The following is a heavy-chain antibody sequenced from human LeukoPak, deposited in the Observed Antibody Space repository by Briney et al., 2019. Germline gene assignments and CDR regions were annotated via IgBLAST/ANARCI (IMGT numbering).Heavy chain of an antibody. CDR3: ARPRLAYCGGDCFFDAFDI. V-gene: IGHV4-39*07. J-gene: IGHJ3*02. CDR1: GGSISSSSYY. CDR2: IYYSGST. Sequence: SGTLSLTCTVSGGSISSSSYYWGWIRQPPGKGLEWIGSIYYSGSTYYNPSLKSRVTISVDTSKNQFSLKLSSVTAADTAVYYCARPRLAYCGGDCFFDAFDIWGQGTMVTVSS. D-gene: IGHD2-21*02.